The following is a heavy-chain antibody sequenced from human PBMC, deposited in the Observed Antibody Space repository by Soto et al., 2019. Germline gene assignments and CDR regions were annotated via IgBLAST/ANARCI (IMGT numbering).Heavy chain of an antibody. J-gene: IGHJ4*02. D-gene: IGHD2-2*01. Sequence: PGGSLRLSCAASGFTFNNEAMSWFRQTPGKGLECVSVIGGSGINTYYADSVKGRFTISRDNSKNTVYLQMNSLRPEDTAIYYCAKLPAAVDYWGPGTLVTVSS. V-gene: IGHV3-23*01. CDR2: IGGSGINT. CDR3: AKLPAAVDY. CDR1: GFTFNNEA.